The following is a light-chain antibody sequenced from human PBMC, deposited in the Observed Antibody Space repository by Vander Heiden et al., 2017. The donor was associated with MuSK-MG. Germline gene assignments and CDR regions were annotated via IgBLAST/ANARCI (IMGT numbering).Light chain of an antibody. CDR3: QQYGSSPPYT. V-gene: IGKV3-20*01. J-gene: IGKJ2*01. CDR2: GAS. CDR1: QSVSSSY. Sequence: ILLTQSPGTLSLSPGERATLSCRARQSVSSSYLAWYQQKPGQAPRLLIYGASSRATGIPDRFSGSGSGTDFTLTISRLEPEDFAVYYCQQYGSSPPYTFGQGTKLEIK.